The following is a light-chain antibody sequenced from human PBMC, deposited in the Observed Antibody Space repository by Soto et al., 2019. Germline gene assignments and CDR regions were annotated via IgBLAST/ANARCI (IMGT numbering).Light chain of an antibody. J-gene: IGLJ2*01. CDR2: EVT. Sequence: QSALTQPPSASGSPGQSITISCTGTSSDVGGYNYVSWYQQHPGKAPKLMIYEVTKRPSWVPDRFSGSKSGNTASLTVSGLQAADEADYYCSADAGSSNYVVFGGGTKVTVL. CDR1: SSDVGGYNY. CDR3: SADAGSSNYVV. V-gene: IGLV2-8*01.